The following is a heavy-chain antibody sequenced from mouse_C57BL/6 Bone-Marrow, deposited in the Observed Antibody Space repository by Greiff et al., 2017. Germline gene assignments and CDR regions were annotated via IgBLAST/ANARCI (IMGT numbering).Heavy chain of an antibody. Sequence: QVQLQQPGAELVKPGASVKLSCKASGYTFTSYWMQWVKQRPGQGLEWIGEIDPSDSYTNYNQKFKGKATLTVDPSSSTAYMQLSSLTSEDSAVYYCAFFYYGGLWGQGTTLTVSS. J-gene: IGHJ2*01. CDR1: GYTFTSYW. D-gene: IGHD1-1*01. V-gene: IGHV1-50*01. CDR3: AFFYYGGL. CDR2: IDPSDSYT.